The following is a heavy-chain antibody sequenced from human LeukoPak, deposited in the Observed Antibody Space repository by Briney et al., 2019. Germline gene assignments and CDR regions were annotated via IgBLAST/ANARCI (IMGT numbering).Heavy chain of an antibody. CDR2: ISSSSSYI. CDR1: GFTFSSYS. J-gene: IGHJ4*02. Sequence: GGPLRLSCAASGFTFSSYSMNWVRQAPGKGLEWVSSISSSSSYIYYADSVKGRFTISRDNAKNSLYLQMNSLRAEDTAVYYCARSIGGSYLFDYWGQGTLVTVSS. D-gene: IGHD1-26*01. CDR3: ARSIGGSYLFDY. V-gene: IGHV3-21*01.